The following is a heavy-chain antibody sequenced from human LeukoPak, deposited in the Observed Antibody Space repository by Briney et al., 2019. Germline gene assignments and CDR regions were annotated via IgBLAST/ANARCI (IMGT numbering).Heavy chain of an antibody. V-gene: IGHV3-23*01. Sequence: GGSLRLSCAASGFTFKNYAMRWVRQAPGKGLEWVSAISGSGGNTYYADSVKGRFTISRDNSKNTLYLQMNSLRVEDTAVYYCAKDPVVEATTLSCWGQGSLVTVSS. CDR3: AKDPVVEATTLSC. CDR2: ISGSGGNT. J-gene: IGHJ4*02. CDR1: GFTFKNYA. D-gene: IGHD1-26*01.